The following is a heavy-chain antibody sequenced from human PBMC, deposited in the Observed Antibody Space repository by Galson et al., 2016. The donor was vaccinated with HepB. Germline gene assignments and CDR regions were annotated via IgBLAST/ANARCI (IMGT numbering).Heavy chain of an antibody. V-gene: IGHV3-33*01. CDR1: GLRFSDYGG. CDR2: IWYNERNR. J-gene: IGHJ3*02. Sequence: SLRLSCAASGLRFSDYGGTHWVRQAPGKGLEWVAVIWYNERNRHYADSVKGRFTISKDDSKNTVYLEMNNLRDEDTAVYYCTRDGFGGTSDAFDIWGQGTALTVSS. CDR3: TRDGFGGTSDAFDI. D-gene: IGHD3-10*01.